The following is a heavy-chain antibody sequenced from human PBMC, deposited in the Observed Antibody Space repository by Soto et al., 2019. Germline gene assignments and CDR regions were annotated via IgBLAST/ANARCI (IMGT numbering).Heavy chain of an antibody. V-gene: IGHV4-59*01. CDR2: IYYSGRT. Sequence: PSETLSLTCIVSGDSISTYYWSWIRQPPGQGLEWIGYIYYSGRTNYNPSLKSRVTISVDTSNNQFSLNLNSVTAADTAVYYCARDRYSNGLLDYWGQGILVTVS. J-gene: IGHJ4*02. D-gene: IGHD6-19*01. CDR3: ARDRYSNGLLDY. CDR1: GDSISTYY.